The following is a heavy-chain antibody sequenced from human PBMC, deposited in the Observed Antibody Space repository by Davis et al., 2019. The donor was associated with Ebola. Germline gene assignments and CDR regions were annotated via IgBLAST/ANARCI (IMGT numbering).Heavy chain of an antibody. CDR1: GYTFTSYD. Sequence: ASVKVSCKASGYTFTSYDINWVRQATGQGLEWMGWINPNSGVTNYAQKFQGRVTMTRDTSISTAFMELSRLRSDDTAVYYCAPSGGHFYFDYWGQGTLVTVSS. J-gene: IGHJ4*02. D-gene: IGHD2/OR15-2a*01. CDR2: INPNSGVT. CDR3: APSGGHFYFDY. V-gene: IGHV1-2*02.